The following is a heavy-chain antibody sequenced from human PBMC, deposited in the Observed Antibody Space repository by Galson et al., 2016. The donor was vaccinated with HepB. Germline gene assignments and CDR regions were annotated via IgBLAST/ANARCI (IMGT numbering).Heavy chain of an antibody. CDR1: GYSFTIYW. CDR2: IYPDDSHT. CDR3: AKSYRVWSGFDN. V-gene: IGHV5-51*01. J-gene: IGHJ4*02. D-gene: IGHD2-21*01. Sequence: QSGAEVKKPGESLKISCKGSGYSFTIYWIAWVRQMPGRGLEWMGIIYPDDSHTIYSPSFQGQVTISADKSISTAYLQWSSLKASDTAMYYCAKSYRVWSGFDNWGQGTLVTVSS.